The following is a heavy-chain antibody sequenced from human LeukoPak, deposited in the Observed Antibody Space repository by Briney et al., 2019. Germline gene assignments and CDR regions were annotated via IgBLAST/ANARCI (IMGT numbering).Heavy chain of an antibody. D-gene: IGHD2-2*01. Sequence: GGSLRLSCAASGFTFSSYAMSWVRQAPGKGXXXVSAISGSGGSTYYADSVKGRFTISRDNSKNTLYLQMNSLRAEDTAVYYCAKHRVVPAAPDYWGQGTLVTVSS. V-gene: IGHV3-23*01. J-gene: IGHJ4*02. CDR2: ISGSGGST. CDR1: GFTFSSYA. CDR3: AKHRVVPAAPDY.